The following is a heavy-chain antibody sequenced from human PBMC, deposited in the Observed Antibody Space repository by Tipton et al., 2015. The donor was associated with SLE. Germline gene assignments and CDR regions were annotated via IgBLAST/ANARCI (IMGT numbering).Heavy chain of an antibody. V-gene: IGHV3-48*03. CDR2: ISSSGSTI. Sequence: VQLVQSGGGLVQPGGSLRLSCAASGFTFSSYEMNWVRQAPGKGLEWVSYISSSGSTIYYADSVKGRFTISRDNAKNSLYLQMNSLRAEDTAVYYCARDGSSFWYGMDVWGQGTTVTVSS. J-gene: IGHJ6*02. CDR3: ARDGSSFWYGMDV. D-gene: IGHD6-13*01. CDR1: GFTFSSYE.